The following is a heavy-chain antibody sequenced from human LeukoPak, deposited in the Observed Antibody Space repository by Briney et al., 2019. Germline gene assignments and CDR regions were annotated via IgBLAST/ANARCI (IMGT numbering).Heavy chain of an antibody. CDR2: INHSGST. D-gene: IGHD3-22*01. Sequence: SETLSLTCAVYGGSFSGYYWSWIRQPPGKGLEWIGEINHSGSTNYNPSLKSRVTISVDTSKNQFSLKLSSVTAADTAVYYCARARKKYYYDSSGVAKGFDYWGQGTLVTVSS. J-gene: IGHJ4*02. V-gene: IGHV4-34*09. CDR1: GGSFSGYY. CDR3: ARARKKYYYDSSGVAKGFDY.